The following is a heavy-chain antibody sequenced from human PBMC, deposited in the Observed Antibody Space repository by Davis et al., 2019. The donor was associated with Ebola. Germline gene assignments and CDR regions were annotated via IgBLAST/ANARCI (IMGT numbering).Heavy chain of an antibody. CDR3: AREGYYYDSSGYAFDI. CDR1: GGSISSYY. Sequence: MPGGSLRLSCTVSGGSISSYYWSWIRQPPGKGLEWIGYIYYSGSTYYNPSLKSRVTISVDTSKNQFSLKLSSVTAADTAVYYCAREGYYYDSSGYAFDIWGQGTMVSVSS. CDR2: IYYSGST. D-gene: IGHD3-22*01. V-gene: IGHV4-59*01. J-gene: IGHJ3*02.